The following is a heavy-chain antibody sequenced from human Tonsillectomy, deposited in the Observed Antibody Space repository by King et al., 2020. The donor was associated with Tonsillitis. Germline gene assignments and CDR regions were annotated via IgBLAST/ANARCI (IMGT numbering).Heavy chain of an antibody. V-gene: IGHV3-7*01. Sequence: VQLVESGGGLVQPGGSLRLSCAASGFTFSSYWMTWVRQAPGKGLEWVANIEQDGSEKYYVDSVKGRLTISRDNAKNSVYLQMNSLRAEDTALYYCARSSAHYYDTSGPDYWGQGTLVTVSS. CDR1: GFTFSSYW. CDR2: IEQDGSEK. CDR3: ARSSAHYYDTSGPDY. J-gene: IGHJ4*02. D-gene: IGHD3-22*01.